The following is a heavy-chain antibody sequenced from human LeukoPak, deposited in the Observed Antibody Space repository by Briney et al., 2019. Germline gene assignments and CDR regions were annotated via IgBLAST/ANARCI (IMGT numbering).Heavy chain of an antibody. D-gene: IGHD2-2*01. Sequence: GGSLRLSCAASGFTFGSFYMSWVRQAPGKGLEWLANIKHDGNEKYYVDSVKGRFTISRDNAKNSLYLQMNDLRDEDTAVYYCGRDGVSAALDYWGRGTLVTVSS. CDR1: GFTFGSFY. CDR3: GRDGVSAALDY. CDR2: IKHDGNEK. J-gene: IGHJ4*02. V-gene: IGHV3-7*01.